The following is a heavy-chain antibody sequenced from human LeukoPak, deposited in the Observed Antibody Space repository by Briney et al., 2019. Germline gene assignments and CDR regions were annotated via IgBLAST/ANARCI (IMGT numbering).Heavy chain of an antibody. CDR2: IIPILSIA. D-gene: IGHD3-22*01. CDR3: ARHYYDSSGYLYWFDP. Sequence: SVKVSCKASGGTFTSYAISWVRQAPGQGLEWMGTIIPILSIANNAQKFQGRVTITADKSTSTAYMELSSLRSDDTAVYYCARHYYDSSGYLYWFDPWGQGTLVTVSS. V-gene: IGHV1-69*04. CDR1: GGTFTSYA. J-gene: IGHJ5*02.